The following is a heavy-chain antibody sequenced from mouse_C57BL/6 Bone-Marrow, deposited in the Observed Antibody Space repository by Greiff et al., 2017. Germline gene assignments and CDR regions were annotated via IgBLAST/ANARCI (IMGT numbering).Heavy chain of an antibody. CDR2: IHPSDSDT. CDR1: GYTFTSYW. J-gene: IGHJ3*01. D-gene: IGHD1-1*01. CDR3: ANYYGSSYGFAY. Sequence: VQLQQPGAELVKPGASVKVSCKASGYTFTSYWMHWVKQRPGQGLEWIGRIHPSDSDTNYNQKFTGKATLTVDKSSSTAYMQLSSLTSEDSAVYYCANYYGSSYGFAYWGQGTLVTVSA. V-gene: IGHV1-74*01.